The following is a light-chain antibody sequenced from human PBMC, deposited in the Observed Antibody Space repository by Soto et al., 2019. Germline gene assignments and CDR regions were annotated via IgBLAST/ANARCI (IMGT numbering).Light chain of an antibody. CDR1: QSISSW. CDR2: KAS. Sequence: TRSRPMWFSSVGESVAMGWRVSQSISSWLAWYQQKPGKAPNLLIYKASRLETGVPSRFSGSGSGTEIPLSFRFLQPDDCATYCCQRYNSYPPLTYQGGTKVDIK. V-gene: IGKV1-5*03. CDR3: QRYNSYPPLT. J-gene: IGKJ4*01.